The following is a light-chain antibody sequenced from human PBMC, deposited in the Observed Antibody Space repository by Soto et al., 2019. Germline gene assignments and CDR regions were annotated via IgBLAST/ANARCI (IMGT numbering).Light chain of an antibody. V-gene: IGLV2-14*01. CDR1: SSDVGGYNY. CDR2: DVS. CDR3: SSYTSSRTLV. Sequence: QSVLTQPASVSGSPGQSITISCTGTSSDVGGYNYVSWYQQHPGKAPKLMIYDVSNRPSGVSNRFSGSKSGNTASLTISGLQAEDEADYYCSSYTSSRTLVFGGGTKLTV. J-gene: IGLJ2*01.